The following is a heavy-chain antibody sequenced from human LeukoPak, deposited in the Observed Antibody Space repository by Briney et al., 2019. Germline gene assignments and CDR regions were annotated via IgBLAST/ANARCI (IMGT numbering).Heavy chain of an antibody. Sequence: ASVKVSCKASGYTFTGYYMHWVRQAPGQGLEWMGWINPNSGGTNYAQKFQGRVTMTRDTSISTACMELSSLRSDDTAVYYCARGPILYGGNSGSLNDWGQGTLVTVYS. CDR1: GYTFTGYY. V-gene: IGHV1-2*02. D-gene: IGHD4-23*01. CDR3: ARGPILYGGNSGSLND. J-gene: IGHJ4*02. CDR2: INPNSGGT.